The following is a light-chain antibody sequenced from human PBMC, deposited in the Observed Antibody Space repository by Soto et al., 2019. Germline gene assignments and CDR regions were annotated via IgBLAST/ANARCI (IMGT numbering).Light chain of an antibody. V-gene: IGKV1-5*01. CDR3: QQYTSYPYT. CDR2: DAS. CDR1: QSISSW. Sequence: DIQMTQSPSTLSASVGDSVTITCRARQSISSWLAWNQQKPGKAPKLLIYDASSLESGVPSRFSGSGSGTEFTLTISSLQPDDFATYYCQQYTSYPYTFGQGTKLEIK. J-gene: IGKJ2*01.